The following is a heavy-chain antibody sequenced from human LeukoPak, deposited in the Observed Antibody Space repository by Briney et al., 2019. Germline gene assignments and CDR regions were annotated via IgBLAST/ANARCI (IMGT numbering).Heavy chain of an antibody. D-gene: IGHD2-15*01. V-gene: IGHV3-30-3*01. CDR1: GFTFSDYY. Sequence: SGGSLRLSCAASGFTFSDYYMSWIRQAPGKGLEWVAVISYDGSNKYYADSVKGRFTISRDNSKNTLYLQMNSLRAEDTAVYYCARDQAAKAGLVGGAFDIWGQGTMVTVSS. CDR2: ISYDGSNK. CDR3: ARDQAAKAGLVGGAFDI. J-gene: IGHJ3*02.